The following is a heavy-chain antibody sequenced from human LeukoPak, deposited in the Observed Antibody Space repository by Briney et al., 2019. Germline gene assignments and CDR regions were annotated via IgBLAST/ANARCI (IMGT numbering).Heavy chain of an antibody. CDR2: NNHSGST. J-gene: IGHJ5*02. V-gene: IGHV4-34*01. CDR1: GGSFSGYY. CDR3: ARVGGYSGYLNTYNWFDP. D-gene: IGHD5-12*01. Sequence: PSETLSLTCAVYGGSFSGYYWSWIRQPPGKGLEWIGENNHSGSTNYNPSLKSRVTISVDTSKNQFSLKLSSVTAADTAVYYCARVGGYSGYLNTYNWFDPWGQGTLVTVSS.